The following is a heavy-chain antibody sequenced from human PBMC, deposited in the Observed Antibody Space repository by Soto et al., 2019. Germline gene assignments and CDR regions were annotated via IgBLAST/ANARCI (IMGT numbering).Heavy chain of an antibody. D-gene: IGHD3-9*01. Sequence: PSATLSITCAVSGGSISSGGYSWSWIRQPPGKGLEWIGYIYHSGSTYYKPSLKSRVTISVDSSKNQFSLKLSSVPAADTAVYYCARGAYDILTGPNWFDPWGQGNLVTVSS. V-gene: IGHV4-30-2*01. J-gene: IGHJ5*02. CDR3: ARGAYDILTGPNWFDP. CDR1: GGSISSGGYS. CDR2: IYHSGST.